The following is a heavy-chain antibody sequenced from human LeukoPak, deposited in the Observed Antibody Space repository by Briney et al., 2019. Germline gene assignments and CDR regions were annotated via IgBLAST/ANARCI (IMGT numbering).Heavy chain of an antibody. D-gene: IGHD3-22*01. Sequence: GASVKVSCKASGYTFTGYYMHWVRQAPGQGLEWMGWINPNSGGTNYAQKFQGRVTMTRDTSISTAYMELSRLRSDDTAVYYCARDYWTYYYDSGGYYYPGYWGQGTLVTVSS. V-gene: IGHV1-2*02. J-gene: IGHJ4*02. CDR3: ARDYWTYYYDSGGYYYPGY. CDR1: GYTFTGYY. CDR2: INPNSGGT.